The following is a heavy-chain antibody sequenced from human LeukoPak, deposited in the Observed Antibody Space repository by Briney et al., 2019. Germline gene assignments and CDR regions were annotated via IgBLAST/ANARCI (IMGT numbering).Heavy chain of an antibody. J-gene: IGHJ4*02. D-gene: IGHD2-21*01. V-gene: IGHV3-66*01. CDR3: AREAHMGTIEN. CDR2: IYSGGST. CDR1: GFTVSSNY. Sequence: QTGGSLRLSCAASGFTVSSNYMSWVRQAPGKGLEWVSVIYSGGSTYYADSVKGRFTISRGNSKNTLYLQMNSLRAEDTAVYYCAREAHMGTIENWGQGTLVTVSS.